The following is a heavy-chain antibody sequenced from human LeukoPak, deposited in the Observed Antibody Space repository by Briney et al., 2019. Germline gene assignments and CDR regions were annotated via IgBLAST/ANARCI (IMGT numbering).Heavy chain of an antibody. J-gene: IGHJ4*02. CDR1: GFTFSSNW. Sequence: PGGSLRLSCAASGFTFSSNWMTWVRQPLGKGLEWVANIKQDGSEQYYADSVKGRFTISRDSSKNTLYLQMNSLRAEDTAVYYCAKDHAGTFDYWGQGTLVTVSS. CDR3: AKDHAGTFDY. D-gene: IGHD1-26*01. V-gene: IGHV3-7*01. CDR2: IKQDGSEQ.